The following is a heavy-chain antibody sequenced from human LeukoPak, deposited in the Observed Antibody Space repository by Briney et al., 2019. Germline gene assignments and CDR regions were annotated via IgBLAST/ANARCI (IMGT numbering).Heavy chain of an antibody. Sequence: KPSETLSLTCTVSGGSISSGDYYWSWIRQPPGKGLEWIGYIYYSGSTYYNPSLKTRVTISVDTSKNQFSLKPSSVTAADTAVYYCARDGVSGTPGWFDPWGQGTLVTVSS. V-gene: IGHV4-30-4*08. CDR2: IYYSGST. CDR3: ARDGVSGTPGWFDP. CDR1: GGSISSGDYY. J-gene: IGHJ5*02. D-gene: IGHD1-26*01.